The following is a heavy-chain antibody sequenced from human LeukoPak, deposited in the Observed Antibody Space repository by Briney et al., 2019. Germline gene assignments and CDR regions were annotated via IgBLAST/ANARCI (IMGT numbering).Heavy chain of an antibody. CDR3: ARGTGAPPDY. D-gene: IGHD1-14*01. Sequence: SETLSLTCAVSGGSIRSNNWWSWVRQSPEKGLEWIAEIYHSGSFNRNPSLKSRVTISVDRSQNQFSLKLSSVTAADTAVYYCARGTGAPPDYWGQGTLVTVSS. V-gene: IGHV4/OR15-8*01. CDR1: GGSIRSNNW. J-gene: IGHJ4*02. CDR2: IYHSGSF.